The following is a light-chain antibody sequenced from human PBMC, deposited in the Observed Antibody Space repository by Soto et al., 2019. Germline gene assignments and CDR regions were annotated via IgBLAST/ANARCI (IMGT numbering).Light chain of an antibody. CDR2: GAS. CDR1: QSVSSN. J-gene: IGKJ1*01. V-gene: IGKV3-15*01. Sequence: IVMTQSPATLSVSPGERATLSCRASQSVSSNLAWYQQKPGQAPRLLIYGASTRATGIPARFSGSGSGTEFTLTISSLQSEDFAVYYCQQYNNWLGTFGQGTKVEIK. CDR3: QQYNNWLGT.